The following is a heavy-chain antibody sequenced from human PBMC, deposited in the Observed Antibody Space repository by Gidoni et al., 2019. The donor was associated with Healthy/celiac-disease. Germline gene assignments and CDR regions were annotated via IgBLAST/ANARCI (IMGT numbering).Heavy chain of an antibody. Sequence: EVQLVESGGGLVQPGGSLSLSFAASGFTFSIYSMNWVRQAPGKGLEWCAYISSSSTTIYYADAVKCRFTISRDNAKNSLYLQMNSLRDEDTAVYYCARDLPTVVTTQGLDYWGQGTLVTVSS. V-gene: IGHV3-48*02. CDR1: GFTFSIYS. CDR2: ISSSSTTI. CDR3: ARDLPTVVTTQGLDY. J-gene: IGHJ4*02. D-gene: IGHD4-17*01.